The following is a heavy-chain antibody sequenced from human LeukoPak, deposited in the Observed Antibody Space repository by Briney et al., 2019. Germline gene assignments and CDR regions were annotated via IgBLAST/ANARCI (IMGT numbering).Heavy chain of an antibody. CDR2: ISGSGGST. CDR1: GFTFSSYA. J-gene: IGHJ6*02. CDR3: AETTVTTKGYYYGMDV. V-gene: IGHV3-23*01. D-gene: IGHD4-17*01. Sequence: PGGSLRLSCAASGFTFSSYAMSWVRQAPGKGLEWVSDISGSGGSTYYADSVKGRFTISRDNSKNTLYLQMNSLRAEDTAVYYCAETTVTTKGYYYGMDVWGQGTTVTVSS.